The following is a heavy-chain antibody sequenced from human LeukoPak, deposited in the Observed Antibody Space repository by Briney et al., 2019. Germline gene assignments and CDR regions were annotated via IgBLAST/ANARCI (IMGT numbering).Heavy chain of an antibody. V-gene: IGHV3-7*05. D-gene: IGHD6-6*01. CDR3: VKTFQYSSNWYDY. Sequence: GGSLRLSCAASGFTFSTYWMSWVRQAPGKGLEWVANIKGDASEIHYMDSVKGRFTISRDNGKNSLYLQMNSLRAGDTAVYFCVKTFQYSSNWYDYWGQGTLVTVSS. CDR1: GFTFSTYW. J-gene: IGHJ5*01. CDR2: IKGDASEI.